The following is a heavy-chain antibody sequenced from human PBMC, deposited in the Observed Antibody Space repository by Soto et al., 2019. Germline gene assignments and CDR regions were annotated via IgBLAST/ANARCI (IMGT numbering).Heavy chain of an antibody. CDR3: ARRSGARSTVDY. V-gene: IGHV1-2*02. CDR1: GYTFTAYY. D-gene: IGHD6-6*01. Sequence: ASVKVSCKASGYTFTAYYMHWVRQAPGQGLEWMGWVNPNSGGTNYAQKFQGRVTMTRDTSITTAYMELSRLRSDDTAVYYCARRSGARSTVDYWGQGSLVTVSS. CDR2: VNPNSGGT. J-gene: IGHJ4*01.